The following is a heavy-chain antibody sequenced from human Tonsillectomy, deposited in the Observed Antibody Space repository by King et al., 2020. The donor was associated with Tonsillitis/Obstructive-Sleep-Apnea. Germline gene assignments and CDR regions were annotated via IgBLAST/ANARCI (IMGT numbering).Heavy chain of an antibody. J-gene: IGHJ6*03. D-gene: IGHD3-9*01. CDR2: INTNTGNP. Sequence: VQLVESGSELKKPGASVKVSCKASGYTFTSYAMNWVRQAPGQGLEWMGWINTNTGNPTYAQGFTGRFVFSLDTSVSTAYLQISSLKAEDTAVYYCARDSLPTYYDILIGYYYYYYMDVWGKGTTVTVSS. CDR3: ARDSLPTYYDILIGYYYYYYMDV. CDR1: GYTFTSYA. V-gene: IGHV7-4-1*02.